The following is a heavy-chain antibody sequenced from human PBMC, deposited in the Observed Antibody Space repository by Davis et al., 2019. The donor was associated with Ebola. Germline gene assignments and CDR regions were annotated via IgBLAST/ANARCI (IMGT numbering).Heavy chain of an antibody. CDR3: ARDGDGEVTAIMAY. Sequence: AASVKVSCKASGYTFTGYDINWVRQATGRGLEWMGWMNPNSGNTGYAQKFQGRVTITADKSTSTAYMELSSLRSEDTAVYYCARDGDGEVTAIMAYWGQGTLVTVSS. CDR2: MNPNSGNT. CDR1: GYTFTGYD. V-gene: IGHV1-8*01. D-gene: IGHD2-21*02. J-gene: IGHJ4*02.